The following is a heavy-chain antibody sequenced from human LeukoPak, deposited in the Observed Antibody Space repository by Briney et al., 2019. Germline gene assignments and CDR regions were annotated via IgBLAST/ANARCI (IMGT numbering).Heavy chain of an antibody. D-gene: IGHD4-17*01. CDR3: AKPVTKYYFDS. J-gene: IGHJ4*02. CDR2: ISSSSSYI. V-gene: IGHV3-21*04. Sequence: PGGSLRLSCAASGFTFSSYSMNWVRQAPGKGLEWVSSISSSSSYIYYADSVKGRFTISRDNSKSTLYLQMNSLRVEDTAVYYCAKPVTKYYFDSWGQGTLVTVSS. CDR1: GFTFSSYS.